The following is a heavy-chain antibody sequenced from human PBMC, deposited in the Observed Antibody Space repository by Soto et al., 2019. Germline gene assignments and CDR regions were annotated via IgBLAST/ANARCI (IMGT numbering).Heavy chain of an antibody. Sequence: EVQLVESGGGLVQPGGSLRLSCAASGFTFGNYYMTWVRQAPGKGLEWVANIKQDGSEKSYVDSVRDRFTISRDNAKNSLYLKKNGRRTEATVVYCCARDGWEQRLVGGASATEEGGYYYYCGLDVWGPGTTVTVSS. CDR3: ARDGWEQRLVGGASATEEGGYYYYCGLDV. V-gene: IGHV3-7*05. J-gene: IGHJ6*02. D-gene: IGHD6-13*01. CDR2: IKQDGSEK. CDR1: GFTFGNYY.